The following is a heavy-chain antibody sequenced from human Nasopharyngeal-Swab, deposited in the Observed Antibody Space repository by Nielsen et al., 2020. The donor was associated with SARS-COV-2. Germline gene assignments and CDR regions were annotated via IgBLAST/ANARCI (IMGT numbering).Heavy chain of an antibody. CDR2: ISSSGRTI. CDR3: ARESPLVGAPKDY. J-gene: IGHJ4*02. Sequence: IRQPPGEGLEWVTYISSSGRTIYYADSEKGRFTIPRDNAKNSLYLQMNSLRAEDTAVYYCARESPLVGAPKDYWGQGTLVTVSS. V-gene: IGHV3-11*04. D-gene: IGHD1-26*01.